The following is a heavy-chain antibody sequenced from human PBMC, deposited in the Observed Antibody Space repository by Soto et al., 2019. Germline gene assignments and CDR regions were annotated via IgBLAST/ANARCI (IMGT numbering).Heavy chain of an antibody. CDR3: ARDGGEYQLLYPQFDP. D-gene: IGHD2-2*02. Sequence: GGSLRLSCAASGFTFSSYGMHWVRQAPGKGLEWVAVIWYDGSNKYYADSVKGRFTISRDNSKNTLYLQMNSLRAEDTAVYYCARDGGEYQLLYPQFDPWGQGTLVTVSS. CDR2: IWYDGSNK. J-gene: IGHJ5*02. V-gene: IGHV3-33*01. CDR1: GFTFSSYG.